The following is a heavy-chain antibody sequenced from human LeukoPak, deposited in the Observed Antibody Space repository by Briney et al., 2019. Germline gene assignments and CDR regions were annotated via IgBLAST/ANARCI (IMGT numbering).Heavy chain of an antibody. D-gene: IGHD1-26*01. CDR3: ARHSQIVGATRY. J-gene: IGHJ4*02. CDR1: GGSISSGDYY. V-gene: IGHV4-30-4*01. Sequence: PSQTLSLTCTVSGGSISSGDYYWSWIRQPPGKGLEWIGYIYYSGSTYYNPSLKSRVTISVDTSKNQFSLKLSSVTAADTAVYYCARHSQIVGATRYWGQGTLVTVSS. CDR2: IYYSGST.